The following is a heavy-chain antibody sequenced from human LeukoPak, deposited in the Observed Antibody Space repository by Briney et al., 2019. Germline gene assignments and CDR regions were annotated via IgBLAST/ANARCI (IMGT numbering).Heavy chain of an antibody. D-gene: IGHD6-6*01. Sequence: SETLSLTCTVSGGSIRSSYYYWGWIRQPPGKGLEWIGSIYDSGSTYYNPSLKSRVTISVDTSKNQFSLKLSSVTAADTAVYYCARFEGVAARLFDYWGQGTLVTVSS. CDR2: IYDSGST. CDR1: GGSIRSSYYY. J-gene: IGHJ4*02. CDR3: ARFEGVAARLFDY. V-gene: IGHV4-39*07.